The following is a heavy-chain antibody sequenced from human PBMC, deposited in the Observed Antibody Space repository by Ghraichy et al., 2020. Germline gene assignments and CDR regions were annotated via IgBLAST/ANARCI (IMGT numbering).Heavy chain of an antibody. D-gene: IGHD2-15*01. CDR2: ISSSSSYI. CDR3: ARVQYCRGGSGYSYFDY. V-gene: IGHV3-21*01. CDR1: GFTFSSYS. J-gene: IGHJ4*02. Sequence: GGSRRLSCAASGFTFSSYSMNWVRQAPGKGLEWVSSISSSSSYIYYADSVKGRFTISRDNAKNSLYLQMNSLRAEDTAVYYCARVQYCRGGSGYSYFDYWGQGTLVTVSS.